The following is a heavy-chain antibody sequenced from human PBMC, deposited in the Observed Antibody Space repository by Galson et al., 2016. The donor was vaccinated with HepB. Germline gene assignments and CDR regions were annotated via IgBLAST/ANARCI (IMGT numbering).Heavy chain of an antibody. CDR2: ISFDGSNK. J-gene: IGHJ6*02. CDR3: ARVLYRYYYDLGVPYGMDV. V-gene: IGHV3-30-3*01. D-gene: IGHD3-10*01. Sequence: SLRLSCAASGFTFSSYAMHWVRQAPGKGLEWVTLISFDGSNKYYADSVKGRFTISRDNSKNTLYLQMNSLRAEDTAVYYCARVLYRYYYDLGVPYGMDVWGQGTTVTVSS. CDR1: GFTFSSYA.